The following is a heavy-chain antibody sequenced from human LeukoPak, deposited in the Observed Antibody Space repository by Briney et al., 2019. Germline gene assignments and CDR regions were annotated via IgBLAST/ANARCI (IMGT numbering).Heavy chain of an antibody. CDR1: GGSISSYY. CDR2: IYYSGST. V-gene: IGHV4-59*08. CDR3: ARRKAVAAYDY. Sequence: PSETLSLTCTVSGGSISSYYWSWIRQPPGKGLEWIGYIYYSGSTNYNPSLKSRVTISVDTSKNQFSLKLSSVTAADTAVYYCARRKAVAAYDYWGQGTLVTVSS. D-gene: IGHD6-25*01. J-gene: IGHJ4*02.